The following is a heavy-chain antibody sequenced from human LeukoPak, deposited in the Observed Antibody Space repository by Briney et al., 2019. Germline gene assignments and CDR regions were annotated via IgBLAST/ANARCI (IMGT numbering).Heavy chain of an antibody. J-gene: IGHJ6*03. Sequence: PGGSLRLSCAASGFTFNNYALTWVRQTPGKGLECVSAISGDGVSPYYADSVRGRFTISRDNSKNTLYLQMNSLRAEDTAVYYCAKAPGQQLVNYYYYMDVWGKGTTVTVSS. CDR3: AKAPGQQLVNYYYYMDV. V-gene: IGHV3-23*01. CDR1: GFTFNNYA. CDR2: ISGDGVSP. D-gene: IGHD6-13*01.